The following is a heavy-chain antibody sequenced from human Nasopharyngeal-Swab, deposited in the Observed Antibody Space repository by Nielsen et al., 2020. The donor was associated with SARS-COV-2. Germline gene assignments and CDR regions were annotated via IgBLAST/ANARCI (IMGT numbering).Heavy chain of an antibody. V-gene: IGHV1-8*01. D-gene: IGHD3-10*01. CDR2: MNPNSGNT. J-gene: IGHJ4*02. CDR3: ATEDSGY. Sequence: RQAPGQGLEWMGWMNPNSGNTGYAQKFQGRVTMTRNTSISTAYMELSSLRSEDTAVYYCATEDSGYWGQGTLVTVSS.